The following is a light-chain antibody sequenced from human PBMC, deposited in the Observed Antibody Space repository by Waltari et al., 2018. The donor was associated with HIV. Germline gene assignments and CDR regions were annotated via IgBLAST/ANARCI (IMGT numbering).Light chain of an antibody. V-gene: IGKV4-1*01. J-gene: IGKJ2*01. CDR3: QQYNYIGNT. Sequence: DIVMTQSPDSLAVSLGERATINCKSSQSVLYSSNNKNYLAWYQQKPGQPPKLLIYWASTRESGVPDRFSGSGSGTEFTLTISSLQPDDFATYYCQQYNYIGNTFGQGTKLEIK. CDR2: WAS. CDR1: QSVLYSSNNKNY.